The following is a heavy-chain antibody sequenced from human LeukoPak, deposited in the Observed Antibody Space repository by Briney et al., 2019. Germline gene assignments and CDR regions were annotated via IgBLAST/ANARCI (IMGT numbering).Heavy chain of an antibody. V-gene: IGHV4-4*02. CDR1: GGSISSSNW. CDR2: SYHSGST. Sequence: SGTLSLTCAVSGGSISSSNWWSWVRQPPGKGLEGIGESYHSGSTNYNPSLKSRVTISVDKSKNQFSLKLSSVTATDTAVYYCARDSKGAYYFDYWGQGTLVTVSS. D-gene: IGHD3-16*01. CDR3: ARDSKGAYYFDY. J-gene: IGHJ4*02.